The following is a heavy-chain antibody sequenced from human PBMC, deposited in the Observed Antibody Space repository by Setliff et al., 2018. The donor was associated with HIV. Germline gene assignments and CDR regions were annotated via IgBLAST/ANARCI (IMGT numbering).Heavy chain of an antibody. V-gene: IGHV3-30*07. J-gene: IGHJ5*02. CDR1: GFIFSSYA. CDR2: MSYDGNNK. D-gene: IGHD3-10*01. Sequence: LSLSCAASGFIFSSYAMHWVRQAPGKGLEWVAVMSYDGNNKYYADSVKGRFTISRDNDKNSVHLQMTSLRAEDTAVYYCASSGSGSYINWFGPWGQGTLVTVSS. CDR3: ASSGSGSYINWFGP.